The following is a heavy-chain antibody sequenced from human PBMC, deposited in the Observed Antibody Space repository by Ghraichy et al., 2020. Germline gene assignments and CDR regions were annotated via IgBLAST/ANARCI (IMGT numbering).Heavy chain of an antibody. CDR2: ISSSSSYI. Sequence: GESLNISCAASGFTFSSYSMNWVRQAPGKGLEWVSSISSSSSYIYYADSVKGRFTISRDNAKNSLYLQMNSLRAEDTAVYYCAREGTDFYLPDYWGQGTLVTVSS. V-gene: IGHV3-21*01. CDR1: GFTFSSYS. CDR3: AREGTDFYLPDY. J-gene: IGHJ4*02. D-gene: IGHD2/OR15-2a*01.